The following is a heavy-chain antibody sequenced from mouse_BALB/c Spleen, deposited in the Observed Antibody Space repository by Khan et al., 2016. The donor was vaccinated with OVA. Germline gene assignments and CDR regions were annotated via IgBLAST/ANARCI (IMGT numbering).Heavy chain of an antibody. CDR3: TRWSYWFAY. CDR2: IYPRSGST. J-gene: IGHJ3*01. CDR1: GYTFTNYW. Sequence: LQQPGSELVRPGASVKLSCKASGYTFTNYWIHWVKQRPGQGLEWIGNIYPRSGSTNYDERFKRKATLTVDTSSSKAYMQLSSLTSEDSAVYYCTRWSYWFAYWGQGTLVTVSA. D-gene: IGHD2-12*01. V-gene: IGHV1S22*01.